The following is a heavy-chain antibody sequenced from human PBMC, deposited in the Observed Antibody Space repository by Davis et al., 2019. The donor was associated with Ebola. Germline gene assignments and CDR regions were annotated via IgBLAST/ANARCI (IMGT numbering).Heavy chain of an antibody. CDR3: ARFRDYYDILTGHPGGEYYFDY. Sequence: PSETLSLTCTVSGGSISSSSYYWGWIRQPPGKGLEWIGSIYYSGSTYYNPSLKSRVTISVDTSKNQFSLKLSSVTAADTAVYYCARFRDYYDILTGHPGGEYYFDYWGQGTLVTVSS. V-gene: IGHV4-39*01. CDR1: GGSISSSSYY. D-gene: IGHD3-9*01. J-gene: IGHJ4*02. CDR2: IYYSGST.